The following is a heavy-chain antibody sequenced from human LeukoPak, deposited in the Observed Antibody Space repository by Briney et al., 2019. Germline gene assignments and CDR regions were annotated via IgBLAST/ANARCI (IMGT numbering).Heavy chain of an antibody. CDR2: ISAYNGNT. Sequence: GASVKVSCKASGYTFTSYGISWVRQAPGQGLEWMGWISAYNGNTNYARKLQGRVTMTTDTSTSTAYMELRSLRSDDTAVYYCARDPPIAVAGLPHFDYWGQGTLVTVSS. D-gene: IGHD6-19*01. V-gene: IGHV1-18*01. CDR1: GYTFTSYG. CDR3: ARDPPIAVAGLPHFDY. J-gene: IGHJ4*02.